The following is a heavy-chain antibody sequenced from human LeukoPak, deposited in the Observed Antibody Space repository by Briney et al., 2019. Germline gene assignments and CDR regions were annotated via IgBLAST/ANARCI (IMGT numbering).Heavy chain of an antibody. Sequence: ASVTVSCKASGGTFSSYAISWVRQAPGQGLEWMGGIIPIFGTANYAQKFQGRVTITTDESTSTAYMELSSLRSEDTAVYYCARAYNWNPNWFDPWGQGTLVTVSS. CDR1: GGTFSSYA. V-gene: IGHV1-69*05. D-gene: IGHD1-20*01. CDR2: IIPIFGTA. J-gene: IGHJ5*02. CDR3: ARAYNWNPNWFDP.